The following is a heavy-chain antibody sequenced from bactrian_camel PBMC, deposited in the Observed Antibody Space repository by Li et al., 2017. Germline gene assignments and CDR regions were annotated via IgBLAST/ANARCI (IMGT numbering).Heavy chain of an antibody. CDR1: GFTDSSYC. V-gene: IGHV3S1*01. J-gene: IGHJ4*01. CDR2: IDSDGRSDFGTS. Sequence: HVQLVESRGGSVQAGGSLSLSCSASGFTDSSYCVGWFRQAPGKAREDVAHIDSDGRSDFGTSDYAESVKGRFAVSLNSAKNTLYLHMNSLKPDDTAMYYCAAADSAGDCYSASEYNYWGQGTQVTVS. CDR3: AAADSAGDCYSASEYNY. D-gene: IGHD2*01.